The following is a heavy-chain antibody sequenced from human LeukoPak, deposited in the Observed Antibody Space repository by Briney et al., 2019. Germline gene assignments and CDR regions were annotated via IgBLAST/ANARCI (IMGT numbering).Heavy chain of an antibody. J-gene: IGHJ6*02. CDR3: AKGNGEQGYYYYYGMDV. D-gene: IGHD4-17*01. CDR1: GFTFDDYT. V-gene: IGHV3-43*01. CDR2: ISWDGGST. Sequence: GGFLRLSCAASGFTFDDYTMHWVRQAPGKGLEWVSLISWDGGSTYYADSVKGRFTISRDNSKNSLYLQMNSLRTEDTAVYYCAKGNGEQGYYYYYGMDVWGQGTTVTVSS.